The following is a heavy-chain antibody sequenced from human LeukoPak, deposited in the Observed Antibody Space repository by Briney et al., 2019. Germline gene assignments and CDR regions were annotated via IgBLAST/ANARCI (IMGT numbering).Heavy chain of an antibody. D-gene: IGHD3-22*01. V-gene: IGHV1-18*01. CDR1: GYTFTSYG. J-gene: IGHJ4*02. CDR3: TRHVPKTYYYDSSGFFFDY. CDR2: ISAYNGNT. Sequence: ASVKVSCKASGYTFTSYGISWVRQAPGQGLEWMGWISAYNGNTNYAQKLQGRVTMTTDTSTSTAYMELRSLRSDDTAVYYCTRHVPKTYYYDSSGFFFDYWGQGTLVTVSS.